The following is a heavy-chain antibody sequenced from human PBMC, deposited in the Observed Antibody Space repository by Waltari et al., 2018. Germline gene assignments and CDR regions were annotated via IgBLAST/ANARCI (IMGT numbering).Heavy chain of an antibody. CDR1: GYTFTSYA. CDR3: ARREEYAAPFDY. Sequence: QVQLVQSGAEVKKPGASVKVSCKASGYTFTSYAMHWVRQAPGQRLEWMGWINAGNGNTKYSQKFQGRVTITRDTSASTAYMELSSLRSEDTAVYYCARREEYAAPFDYWGQGTLVTVSS. J-gene: IGHJ4*02. CDR2: INAGNGNT. V-gene: IGHV1-3*01. D-gene: IGHD2-8*01.